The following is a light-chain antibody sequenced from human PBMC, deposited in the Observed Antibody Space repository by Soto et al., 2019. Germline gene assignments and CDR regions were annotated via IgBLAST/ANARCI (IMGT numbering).Light chain of an antibody. CDR2: GAS. CDR1: QSVKSNF. J-gene: IGKJ2*02. V-gene: IGKV3-20*01. Sequence: EIVLTQSPGTLSLSPGESATLSCRASQSVKSNFLAWYQQIPGPAPTLLIYGASTMATGVPDRFSDSGSGTDLSLTISRLELEEFAVDYSQQYGSSVVCTFGQRTKVVIK. CDR3: QQYGSSVVCT.